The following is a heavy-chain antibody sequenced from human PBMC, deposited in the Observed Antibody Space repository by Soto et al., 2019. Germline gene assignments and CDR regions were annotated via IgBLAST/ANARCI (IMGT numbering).Heavy chain of an antibody. Sequence: EVQLLESGGGLVQPGGALRLSCAASGFTFSSHAMSWFRQAPGKGLVWVSSISAGGDGAYYADSVKGRFTISRANSNNTLYLQMNSLRTEDTDVYYCARVLWWYPHWGQGTLVTVSS. D-gene: IGHD2-21*01. J-gene: IGHJ4*02. CDR3: ARVLWWYPH. V-gene: IGHV3-23*01. CDR2: ISAGGDGA. CDR1: GFTFSSHA.